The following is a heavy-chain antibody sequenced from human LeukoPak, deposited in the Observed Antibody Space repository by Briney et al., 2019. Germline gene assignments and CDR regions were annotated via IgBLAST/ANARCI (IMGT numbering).Heavy chain of an antibody. V-gene: IGHV4-59*11. D-gene: IGHD3-22*01. J-gene: IGHJ5*02. CDR2: ISYSGST. CDR3: ARGPYYYNTSGPRPFGP. Sequence: PSETLSLTCSVSGGSISSHYWSWIRQPPGKGLEWLGYISYSGSTNYNPSLKSRVTISVDTSKNQFSLKLSSVTAADTAVYFCARGPYYYNTSGPRPFGPWGQGTLVTVFS. CDR1: GGSISSHY.